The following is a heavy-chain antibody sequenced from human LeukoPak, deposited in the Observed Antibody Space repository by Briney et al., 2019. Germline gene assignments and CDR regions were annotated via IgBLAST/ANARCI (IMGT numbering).Heavy chain of an antibody. D-gene: IGHD3-9*01. J-gene: IGHJ4*02. CDR1: GFTFDDYA. V-gene: IGHV3-9*01. CDR2: ISWNSGSI. Sequence: GRSLRLSCAASGFTFDDYAMHWVRHAPGKGLEWVSGISWNSGSIVYADSVKGRFTISRDNAKNSLYLQMNSLRAEDTALYYCAKDTDYDILTGSVDYWGQGTLVTVSS. CDR3: AKDTDYDILTGSVDY.